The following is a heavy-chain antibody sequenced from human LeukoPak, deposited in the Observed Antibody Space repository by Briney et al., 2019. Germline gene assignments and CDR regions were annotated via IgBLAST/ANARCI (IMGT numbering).Heavy chain of an antibody. CDR3: ARGVFWSSYYVY. CDR1: GGSISSGDYY. J-gene: IGHJ4*02. V-gene: IGHV4-30-4*01. D-gene: IGHD3-3*01. Sequence: PSETMSPTCTVSGGSISSGDYYWSWIRQPPGKGLEWIGYIYSTGSTSHNPSLRNPITISLDTSKNQFSLKLSSVTAAETAVYYCARGVFWSSYYVYWGQGTQVTVSS. CDR2: IYSTGST.